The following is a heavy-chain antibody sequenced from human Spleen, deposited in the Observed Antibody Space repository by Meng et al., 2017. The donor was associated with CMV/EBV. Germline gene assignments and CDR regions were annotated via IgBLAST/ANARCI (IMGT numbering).Heavy chain of an antibody. CDR1: GFTFSSYS. Sequence: GGSLRLSCAASGFTFSSYSMNWVRQAPGKGLEWVSYISPSGSTIYYADSVKGRFTISRDNSKNTLYLQMNSLRAEDTAVYYCAKARSSGGHYYYYDMDVWGQGTTVTVSS. D-gene: IGHD6-6*01. CDR3: AKARSSGGHYYYYDMDV. CDR2: ISPSGSTI. V-gene: IGHV3-48*04. J-gene: IGHJ6*02.